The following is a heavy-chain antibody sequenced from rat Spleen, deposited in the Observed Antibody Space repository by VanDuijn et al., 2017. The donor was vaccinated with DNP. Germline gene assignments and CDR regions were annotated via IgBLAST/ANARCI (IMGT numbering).Heavy chain of an antibody. V-gene: IGHV8-23*01. CDR3: SHISIVLPGYYLDY. D-gene: IGHD1-4*01. Sequence: QVTLKESGPGILQPSHTLSLTCSFSGFSLNTYGMGVSWIRQPSGKGLEWLASIWWNGNTFNNPSLKSRLTVSKDTSNNQAFLKVTSVDTADTATYYCSHISIVLPGYYLDYWGQGVMVTVSS. CDR1: GFSLNTYGMG. J-gene: IGHJ2*01. CDR2: IWWNGNT.